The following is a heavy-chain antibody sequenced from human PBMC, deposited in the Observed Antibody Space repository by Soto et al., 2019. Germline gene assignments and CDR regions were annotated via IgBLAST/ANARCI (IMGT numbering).Heavy chain of an antibody. CDR2: ISGGGAST. V-gene: IGHV3-23*01. Sequence: GGSLRLSCAASGFTFSTYAMSWVRQAPGKGLEWVSAISGGGASTYYADSVKGRFTISRDNSKNTLYLQTNSLRAEDTAVYYCATRRLVGYYDFWSGVGDYFDYWGQGTLVTVSS. J-gene: IGHJ4*02. CDR1: GFTFSTYA. D-gene: IGHD3-3*01. CDR3: ATRRLVGYYDFWSGVGDYFDY.